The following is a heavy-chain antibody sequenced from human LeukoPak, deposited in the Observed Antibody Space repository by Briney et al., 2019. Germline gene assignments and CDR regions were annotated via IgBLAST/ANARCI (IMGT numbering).Heavy chain of an antibody. CDR2: FRSKTDGGTI. V-gene: IGHV3-15*05. D-gene: IGHD1-26*01. J-gene: IGHJ4*02. CDR1: VFTFGDYA. Sequence: GGSLRLSCTASVFTFGDYAMGWFRQAPGKGLVWVGRFRSKTDGGTIDYAAPVKGRFTISRDDSRNTLYLQMNSLKTEDTAVYYCTTVIMGAPKDDYWGQGTLVTVSS. CDR3: TTVIMGAPKDDY.